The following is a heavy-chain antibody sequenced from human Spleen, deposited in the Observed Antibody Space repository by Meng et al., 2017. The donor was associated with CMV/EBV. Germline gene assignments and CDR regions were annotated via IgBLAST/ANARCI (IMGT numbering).Heavy chain of an antibody. V-gene: IGHV1-69*04. CDR3: ARDSRYQDIVVVPAAVAFDI. D-gene: IGHD2-2*01. J-gene: IGHJ3*02. CDR2: IIPILGIA. CDR1: GYTFTNYY. Sequence: SVKVSCKASGYTFTNYYMDWVRQAPGQGLEWMGRIIPILGIANYAQKFQGRVTITADKSTSTAYMELSSLRSEDTAVYYCARDSRYQDIVVVPAAVAFDIWGQGTMVTVSS.